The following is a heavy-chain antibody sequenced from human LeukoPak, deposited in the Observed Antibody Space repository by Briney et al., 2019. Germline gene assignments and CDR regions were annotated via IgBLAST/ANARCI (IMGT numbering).Heavy chain of an antibody. J-gene: IGHJ4*02. Sequence: GGSLRLSGPASGLTFRNYDLNWVGQAPAKGLNWFSAISSSSSYIYYADSIKGRFTISRDNAENSLYLQMNSLRAVDTAVYFCARGEEKATITALDSWGQGTLVTVSS. CDR1: GLTFRNYD. V-gene: IGHV3-21*01. D-gene: IGHD5-24*01. CDR2: ISSSSSYI. CDR3: ARGEEKATITALDS.